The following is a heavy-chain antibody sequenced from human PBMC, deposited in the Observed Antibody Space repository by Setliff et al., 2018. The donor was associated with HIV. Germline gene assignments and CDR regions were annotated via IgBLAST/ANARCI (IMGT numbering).Heavy chain of an antibody. V-gene: IGHV1-2*02. D-gene: IGHD1-26*01. CDR3: ARDRLSYNFYYYGMDV. CDR1: GDTFTGYY. Sequence: ASVKVSCQAPGDTFTGYYMHWVRQAPGQGLEWMGWINPNSGGTNYAQKFQGGVIMARDTSISTAYMQLSRLRSDDTAVYYCARDRLSYNFYYYGMDVWGQGTKVTAP. CDR2: INPNSGGT. J-gene: IGHJ6*02.